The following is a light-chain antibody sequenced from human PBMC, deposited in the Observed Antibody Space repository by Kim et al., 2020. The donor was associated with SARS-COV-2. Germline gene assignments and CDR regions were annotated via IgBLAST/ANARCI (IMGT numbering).Light chain of an antibody. CDR2: AAG. CDR1: QGIRNY. Sequence: DIQMTQSPSSLSASVGDRVTITCRASQGIRNYLAWYQQKPGTVPKLLIYAAGTLQSGVPSRFSGSGSGTDFTLTISSLQPEDVATFYCQKYNSAPFAFGPGTKVDSK. V-gene: IGKV1-27*01. J-gene: IGKJ3*01. CDR3: QKYNSAPFA.